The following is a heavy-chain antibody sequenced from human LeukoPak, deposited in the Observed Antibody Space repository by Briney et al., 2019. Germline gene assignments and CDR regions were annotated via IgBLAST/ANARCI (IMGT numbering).Heavy chain of an antibody. CDR2: IWYDGSNK. CDR1: GFTFSSYG. Sequence: PGGSLRLSCAASGFTFSSYGMHWVRQAPGKGLEWVAVIWYDGSNKYYADSVKGRFTISRDNSKNTLYLQMNSLRAEDTAVYYCARDLDTAMVEYYFDYWGQGTLVTVSS. V-gene: IGHV3-33*01. CDR3: ARDLDTAMVEYYFDY. J-gene: IGHJ4*02. D-gene: IGHD5-18*01.